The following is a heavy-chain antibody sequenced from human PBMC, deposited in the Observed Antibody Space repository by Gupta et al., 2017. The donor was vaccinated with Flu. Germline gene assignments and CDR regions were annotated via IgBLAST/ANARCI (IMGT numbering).Heavy chain of an antibody. CDR3: AREGHSSTWYNWYFDL. CDR2: IGASDDT. Sequence: EVQLVESGGGLVQPGGSLRLSCEASGFTFSNYVWHGVRQAPGKGLEWVSAIGASDDTYYIDSVKGRFTISRDTAKGSLYLQMNSLRAGDTAVYFCAREGHSSTWYNWYFDLWGRGTLVTVSS. CDR1: GFTFSNYV. J-gene: IGHJ2*01. D-gene: IGHD6-13*01. V-gene: IGHV3-13*04.